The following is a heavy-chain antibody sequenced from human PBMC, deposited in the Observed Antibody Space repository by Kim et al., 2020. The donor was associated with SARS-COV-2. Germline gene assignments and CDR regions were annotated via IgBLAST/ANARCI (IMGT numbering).Heavy chain of an antibody. CDR1: GGSISSYY. J-gene: IGHJ6*02. V-gene: IGHV4-59*13. D-gene: IGHD3-3*01. CDR3: ARGGAHYDFWSGYYTGITSNYGMDV. CDR2: IYYSGST. Sequence: SETLSLTCTVSGGSISSYYLSWIRQPPGKGLEWIGYIYYSGSTNYNPSLKSRVTISVDTSKNQFSLKLSSVTAADTAVYYCARGGAHYDFWSGYYTGITSNYGMDVWGQGTTVTVSS.